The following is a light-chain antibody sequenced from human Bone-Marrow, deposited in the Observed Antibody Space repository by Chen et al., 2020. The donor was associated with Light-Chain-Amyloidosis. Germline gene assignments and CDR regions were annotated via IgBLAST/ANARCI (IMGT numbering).Light chain of an antibody. CDR2: RDT. V-gene: IGLV3-25*03. CDR3: QSADSSGTYEVV. CDR1: DLPTKY. Sequence: SYELTQPPSVSVSPGQTARITCSGDDLPTKYAYWYQQKPGQAPVLVIHRDTERPSGIAERFSGSSSGTTATLTISGVQAEDEADYHCQSADSSGTYEVVVGGGTKLNGL. J-gene: IGLJ2*01.